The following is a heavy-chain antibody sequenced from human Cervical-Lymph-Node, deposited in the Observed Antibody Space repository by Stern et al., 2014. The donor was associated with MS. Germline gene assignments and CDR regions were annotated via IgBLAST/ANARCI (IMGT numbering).Heavy chain of an antibody. J-gene: IGHJ6*02. V-gene: IGHV2-5*02. CDR2: IYWDADE. D-gene: IGHD4-17*01. CDR3: AHTTVTFDEAYGLDV. Sequence: QVTLRESGPTLVKPTQTLTLTCTFSGFSLNTSGEGLGWLRQAPGKALEWLAVIYWDADERYSPSLNSRLTITKDTSKSQVVLTMANMDPVDTGTYYCAHTTVTFDEAYGLDVWGQGTTVTVSS. CDR1: GFSLNTSGEG.